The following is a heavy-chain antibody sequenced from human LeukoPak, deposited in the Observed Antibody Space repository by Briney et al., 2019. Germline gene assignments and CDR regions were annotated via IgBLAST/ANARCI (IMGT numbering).Heavy chain of an antibody. CDR2: INPSGGST. Sequence: ASVKVSCKASGYSFTSYYMHWVRQAPGQGLEWMGIINPSGGSTRYAQKFQGRVTMTRDTSTSTVYMELSSLRSEDTAVYYCARGGYYYDSSGYPGFDYWGQGTLVTVSS. D-gene: IGHD3-22*01. CDR1: GYSFTSYY. V-gene: IGHV1-46*01. CDR3: ARGGYYYDSSGYPGFDY. J-gene: IGHJ4*02.